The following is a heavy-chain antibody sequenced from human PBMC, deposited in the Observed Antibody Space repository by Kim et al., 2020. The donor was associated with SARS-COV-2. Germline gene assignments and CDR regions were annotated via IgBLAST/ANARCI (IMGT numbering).Heavy chain of an antibody. CDR1: GFTFSSYS. J-gene: IGHJ6*02. Sequence: GGSLRLSCAASGFTFSSYSMNWVRQAPGKGLEWVSSISSSSSYIYYADSVKGRFTISRDNAKNSLYLQMNSLRAEDTAAYYCARGIAGKYGDYDDVNYYGMDVWGQGTTVTVSS. V-gene: IGHV3-21*01. CDR2: ISSSSSYI. D-gene: IGHD4-17*01. CDR3: ARGIAGKYGDYDDVNYYGMDV.